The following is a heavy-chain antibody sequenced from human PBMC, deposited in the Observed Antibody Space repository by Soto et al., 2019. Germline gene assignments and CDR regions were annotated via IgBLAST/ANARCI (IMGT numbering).Heavy chain of an antibody. J-gene: IGHJ5*02. Sequence: QVQLQESGPGLVKPSETLSLTCSVSGDSVSRGTYYWSWIRQSPERGLEWIAYSSYSGSTSYHPSLQGQATISVDTSENQFSLRLRSLTAEDTAVYYCARQKSGLEFYNYFDPWGPGTLVTVSS. D-gene: IGHD3-3*01. CDR3: ARQKSGLEFYNYFDP. CDR2: SSYSGST. V-gene: IGHV4-61*01. CDR1: GDSVSRGTYY.